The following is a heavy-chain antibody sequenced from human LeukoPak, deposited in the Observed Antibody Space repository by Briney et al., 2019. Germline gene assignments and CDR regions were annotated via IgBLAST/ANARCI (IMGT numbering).Heavy chain of an antibody. CDR3: AREYSSSSGRAFDI. CDR2: ISSSTSSI. J-gene: IGHJ3*02. V-gene: IGHV3-48*04. Sequence: PGGSLRLSCAASGFTFSTYSMNWVRQAPGEGLEWVAYISSSTSSIYYTDSVKGRFTISRDNAKNSLYLQMNSLRAEDTAVYYCAREYSSSSGRAFDIWGQGTMVTVSS. D-gene: IGHD6-6*01. CDR1: GFTFSTYS.